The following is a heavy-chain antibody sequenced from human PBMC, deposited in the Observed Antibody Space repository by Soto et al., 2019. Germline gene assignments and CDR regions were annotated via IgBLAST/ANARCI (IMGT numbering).Heavy chain of an antibody. V-gene: IGHV3-23*01. J-gene: IGHJ4*02. D-gene: IGHD3-16*01. Sequence: GGSLRLSCAASGFTFSSYAMSWVRQAPGKGLEWVAAISGSGGSTYYADSGKGRFTISRDNSKNTLYLQTNSLRAEDAAGYSCANCPLGFPFDYWGQGTLVTVSS. CDR3: ANCPLGFPFDY. CDR1: GFTFSSYA. CDR2: ISGSGGST.